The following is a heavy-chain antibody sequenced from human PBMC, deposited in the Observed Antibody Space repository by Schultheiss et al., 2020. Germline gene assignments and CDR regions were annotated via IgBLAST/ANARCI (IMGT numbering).Heavy chain of an antibody. CDR1: GFTFSDYY. D-gene: IGHD3-16*01. V-gene: IGHV4-4*08. CDR3: ASLGAEDGY. J-gene: IGHJ4*02. Sequence: ESLKISCAASGFTFSDYYMSWIRQAPGKGLEWIGRIYTSGSTNYNPSLKSRVTISVDTSKNQFSLKLSSVTAADTAVYYCASLGAEDGYWGQGTLVTVSS. CDR2: IYTSGST.